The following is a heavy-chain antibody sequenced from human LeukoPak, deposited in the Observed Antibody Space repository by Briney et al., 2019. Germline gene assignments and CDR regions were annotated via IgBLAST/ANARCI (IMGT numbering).Heavy chain of an antibody. D-gene: IGHD2/OR15-2a*01. CDR1: GFTFSSYA. V-gene: IGHV3-23*01. CDR3: ARDVKDWFDP. J-gene: IGHJ5*02. CDR2: ISGSGGST. Sequence: GGSLRLSCAASGFTFSSYAMSWVRQAPGKGLEWVSAISGSGGSTYYADSVKGRFTISRDNAKHSLYLQMNSLRAEDTAVYYCARDVKDWFDPWGQGTLVTVSS.